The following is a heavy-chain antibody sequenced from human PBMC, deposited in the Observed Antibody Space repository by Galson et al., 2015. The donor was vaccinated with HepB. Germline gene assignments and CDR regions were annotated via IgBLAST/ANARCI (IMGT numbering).Heavy chain of an antibody. D-gene: IGHD3-10*01. CDR2: IYYSGTT. V-gene: IGHV4-4*01. CDR1: GGSINSNIW. CDR3: SWFLDY. J-gene: IGHJ4*02. Sequence: TLSLTCAVSGGSINSNIWWNWVRQPPGKGLEWIGEIYYSGTTHYNPSLKSRATISLDKSKNQISLSLTSVTAADSAVYFCSWFLDYWGQGTLVTVSS.